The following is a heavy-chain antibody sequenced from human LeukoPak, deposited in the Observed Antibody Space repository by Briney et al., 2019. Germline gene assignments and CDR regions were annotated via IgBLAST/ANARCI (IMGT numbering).Heavy chain of an antibody. CDR3: ARRVGRSSGWYGVADY. D-gene: IGHD6-19*01. V-gene: IGHV5-51*01. CDR2: IYPGDFDT. Sequence: GESLKISCKGSGYSSTSYWIGWLRQMPGKGLEWMGIIYPGDFDTRYRPSFQGQVTISADKSISTAYLQWSSLKASDTAMYYCARRVGRSSGWYGVADYWGQGTLVTVSS. J-gene: IGHJ4*02. CDR1: GYSSTSYW.